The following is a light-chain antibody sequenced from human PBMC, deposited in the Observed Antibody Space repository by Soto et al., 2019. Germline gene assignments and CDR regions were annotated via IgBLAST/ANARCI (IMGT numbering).Light chain of an antibody. V-gene: IGLV2-14*01. Sequence: QSALTQPASVSGSPGQSIIISCTGTNSDVGTYNYVSWYQQHPGRAPKLVIYGVTNRPSGVSTRFSGSKYGNTASLTISGLQAEDEADYYCSSYTSSSTLVFGGGTKLTVL. CDR3: SSYTSSSTLV. CDR2: GVT. J-gene: IGLJ2*01. CDR1: NSDVGTYNY.